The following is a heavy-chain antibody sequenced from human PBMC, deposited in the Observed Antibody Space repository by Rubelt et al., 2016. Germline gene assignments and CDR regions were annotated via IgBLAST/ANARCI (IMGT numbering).Heavy chain of an antibody. V-gene: IGHV4-59*01. CDR2: IYYSGST. CDR3: TRDRSSGYNWFDP. J-gene: IGHJ5*02. Sequence: RGPPGKGLEWIGYIYYSGSTNYNPSLKSRVTISVDTSKNQFSLKLSSVTAADTAVYYCTRDRSSGYNWFDPWGQGTLVTVSS. D-gene: IGHD6-25*01.